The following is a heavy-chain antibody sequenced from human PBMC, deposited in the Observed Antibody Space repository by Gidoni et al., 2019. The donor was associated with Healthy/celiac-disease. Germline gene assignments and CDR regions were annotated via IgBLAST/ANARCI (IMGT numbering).Heavy chain of an antibody. Sequence: EVQLVESGGGLVQPGGSLKLSCGACGITFSSSALHWVRRAAGKGREWVGRIRSKANSYATAYAASVKGRFTISRDDSKNTAYLQMNRLKTEDTAVYYCTTYYGDIDFDAFDIWGQGTMVTVSS. D-gene: IGHD4-17*01. CDR3: TTYYGDIDFDAFDI. CDR2: IRSKANSYAT. CDR1: GITFSSSA. J-gene: IGHJ3*02. V-gene: IGHV3-73*01.